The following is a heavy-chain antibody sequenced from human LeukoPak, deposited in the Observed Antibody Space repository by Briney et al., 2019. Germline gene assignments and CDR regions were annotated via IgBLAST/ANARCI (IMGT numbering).Heavy chain of an antibody. CDR3: ARLGDFYGDYTFRDY. Sequence: AESLQISCNASGYSFNSDWIGCVRQMPGKGLEWVGLIYTGDSDIRYSPSFRGRVTISADKSISTAYLQWSSLTASDTAMYYCARLGDFYGDYTFRDYWGQGTLVTVSS. CDR1: GYSFNSDW. D-gene: IGHD4-17*01. V-gene: IGHV5-51*01. J-gene: IGHJ4*02. CDR2: IYTGDSDI.